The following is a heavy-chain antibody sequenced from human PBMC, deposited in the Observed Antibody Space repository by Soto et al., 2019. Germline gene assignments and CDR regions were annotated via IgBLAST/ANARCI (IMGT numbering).Heavy chain of an antibody. CDR2: ISYDGSNK. J-gene: IGHJ2*01. CDR3: ARDRLTVTQNWYFDL. D-gene: IGHD4-4*01. CDR1: GFTFSSYA. Sequence: QVQLVESGGGVVQPGRSLRLSCAASGFTFSSYAMHWVRQAPGKGLEWVAVISYDGSNKYYADSVKGRFTISRDNSKNTLYLQMHSLRAEDTAVYYCARDRLTVTQNWYFDLWGRGTLVTVSS. V-gene: IGHV3-30-3*01.